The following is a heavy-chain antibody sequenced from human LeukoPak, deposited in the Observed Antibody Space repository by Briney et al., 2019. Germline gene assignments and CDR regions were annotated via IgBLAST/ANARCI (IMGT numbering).Heavy chain of an antibody. CDR2: ISSSSSTI. Sequence: GGSLRLSCAASGFTFSSYSMNWVRQAPGKGLGWVSYISSSSSTIYYADSVKGRFTISRDNAKNSLYLQMNSLRAEDTAVYYCARGDFWSGYKFDYWGQGTLVTVSS. D-gene: IGHD3-3*01. CDR1: GFTFSSYS. J-gene: IGHJ4*02. V-gene: IGHV3-48*01. CDR3: ARGDFWSGYKFDY.